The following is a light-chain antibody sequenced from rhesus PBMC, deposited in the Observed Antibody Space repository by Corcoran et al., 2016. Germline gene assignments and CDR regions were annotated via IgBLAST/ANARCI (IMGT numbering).Light chain of an antibody. CDR3: CSYTTSNTYI. J-gene: IGLJ1*01. Sequence: QAAPTQPPSVSGSPGLSVTISCTVTSSDVGAYNFVSWYQHHPGKAPKLMIFCVSQRPSGVADRFSGSKSANTASLTISGLQAADEADYYCCSYTTSNTYIFGSGTRLTVL. CDR1: SSDVGAYNF. CDR2: CVS. V-gene: IGLV2S7*01.